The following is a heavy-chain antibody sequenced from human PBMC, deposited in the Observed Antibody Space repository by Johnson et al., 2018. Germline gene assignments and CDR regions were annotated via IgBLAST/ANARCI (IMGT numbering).Heavy chain of an antibody. J-gene: IGHJ6*02. CDR3: GRAMDV. V-gene: IGHV3-7*01. Sequence: VQLQESGGGLVKPGGSLRLSCAASGFTFSSYWMSWVRQAPGKGLEWVANIKKDGSEKDYVDSVKGRFTIARDNARNSLYLQMNSLRAEDTAVYYRGRAMDVWGQGTTVTVSS. CDR1: GFTFSSYW. CDR2: IKKDGSEK.